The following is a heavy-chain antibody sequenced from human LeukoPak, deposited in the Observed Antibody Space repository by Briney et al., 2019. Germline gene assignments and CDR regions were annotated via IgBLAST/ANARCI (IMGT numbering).Heavy chain of an antibody. V-gene: IGHV3-11*01. CDR1: GFTFSDYY. Sequence: GGSLRLSCAASGFTFSDYYMSWIRQAPGKGLEWVSYISSSGSTIYYADSVKGRFTISRDNAKNSLYLQMNSLRAEDTAVYYCARGRWQWLSNGDAFDIWGQGTMVTVSS. CDR2: ISSSGSTI. J-gene: IGHJ3*02. CDR3: ARGRWQWLSNGDAFDI. D-gene: IGHD3-22*01.